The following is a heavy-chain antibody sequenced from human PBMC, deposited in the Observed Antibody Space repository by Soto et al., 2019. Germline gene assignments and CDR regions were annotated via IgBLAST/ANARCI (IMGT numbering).Heavy chain of an antibody. Sequence: EVQLVESGGGLVQPGGSLRLSCAASGFTFSSYSMNWVRQAPGKGLEWVSYISSSSSTIYYADSVKGRFTISRDNAKNSXYXQMNSLRAEDTAVYYCARDVPRYFDWLEGYYYGMDVWGQGTTVTVSS. D-gene: IGHD3-9*01. J-gene: IGHJ6*02. V-gene: IGHV3-48*01. CDR1: GFTFSSYS. CDR3: ARDVPRYFDWLEGYYYGMDV. CDR2: ISSSSSTI.